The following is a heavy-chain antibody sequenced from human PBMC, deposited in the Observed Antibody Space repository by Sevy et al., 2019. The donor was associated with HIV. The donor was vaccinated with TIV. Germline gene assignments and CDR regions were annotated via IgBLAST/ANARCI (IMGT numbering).Heavy chain of an antibody. V-gene: IGHV4-59*01. D-gene: IGHD6-13*01. CDR1: GGSISTYY. J-gene: IGHJ6*02. CDR3: ARDRPPPGIAAAGLFYSDYGMDV. CDR2: IYYSGTT. Sequence: SENLSLTCTVSGGSISTYYWSWIRQPPGKGLEWIGYIYYSGTTNYNPSLKSRVTISVDTSKNQISLKLSSVNAADTAVYYCARDRPPPGIAAAGLFYSDYGMDVWGQGTTVTVSS.